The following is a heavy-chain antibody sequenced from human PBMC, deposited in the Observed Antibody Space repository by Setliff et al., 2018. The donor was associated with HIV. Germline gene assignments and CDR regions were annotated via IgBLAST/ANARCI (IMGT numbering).Heavy chain of an antibody. Sequence: GSLRLSCAASGFTFSTYTMNWVRQAPGKGLEWVSSISYSSTYIYYADSVKGRFTISRDNAKNSLYLQMNSLTAEDTAVYYCARVEPGGSQAFEIWGQGTMVTVSS. J-gene: IGHJ3*02. CDR1: GFTFSTYT. CDR2: ISYSSTYI. D-gene: IGHD3-10*01. CDR3: ARVEPGGSQAFEI. V-gene: IGHV3-21*01.